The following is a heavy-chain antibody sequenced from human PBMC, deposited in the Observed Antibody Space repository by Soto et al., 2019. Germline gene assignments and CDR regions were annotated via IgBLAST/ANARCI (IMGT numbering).Heavy chain of an antibody. CDR1: GYIFTSHD. D-gene: IGHD2-15*01. V-gene: IGHV1-8*01. J-gene: IGHJ3*01. CDR2: MSPFSGNT. Sequence: QVQLVQSGAEVKKPGASVKVSCKASGYIFTSHDINWVRHVPGQGFEWMGWMSPFSGNTGSAQKFRGRFSLTRNASINTSYMELSSLTSDDTAVYYCARGLCTGGTCYGLTVDFWGQGTTVTVSS. CDR3: ARGLCTGGTCYGLTVDF.